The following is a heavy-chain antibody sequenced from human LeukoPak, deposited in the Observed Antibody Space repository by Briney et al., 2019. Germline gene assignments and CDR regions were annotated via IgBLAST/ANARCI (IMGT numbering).Heavy chain of an antibody. V-gene: IGHV1-18*01. D-gene: IGHD4-17*01. CDR3: ALFHYGDPIFDY. Sequence: ASVKVSCKASGYTFTSYGISWVRQAPGQGLEWMGWISGDNGDTNYAQKLQGRVTMTTDTSTSTAYMELRSLRYDDTAVYYCALFHYGDPIFDYWGQGTLVTVSS. CDR1: GYTFTSYG. J-gene: IGHJ4*02. CDR2: ISGDNGDT.